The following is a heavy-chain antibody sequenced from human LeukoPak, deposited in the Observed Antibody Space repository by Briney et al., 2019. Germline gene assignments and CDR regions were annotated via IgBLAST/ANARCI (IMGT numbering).Heavy chain of an antibody. D-gene: IGHD3-3*01. CDR1: GGSVSSGSYY. CDR2: IYYSGST. CDR3: ASAPTYYDFWSGYIYYYYGMDV. J-gene: IGHJ6*02. Sequence: SETLSLTCTVSGGSVSSGSYYWSWIRQLPGKGLEWIGYIYYSGSTNYNPSLKSRVTISVDTSKNQFSLKLSSVTAADTAVYYCASAPTYYDFWSGYIYYYYGMDVWGQGTTVTVSS. V-gene: IGHV4-61*01.